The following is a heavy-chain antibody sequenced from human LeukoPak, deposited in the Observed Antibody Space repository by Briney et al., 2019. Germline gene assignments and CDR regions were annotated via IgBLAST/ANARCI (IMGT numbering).Heavy chain of an antibody. D-gene: IGHD3-22*01. J-gene: IGHJ4*02. Sequence: ASVKVSCKSSGYIFLSYGISWVRQAPGQGLDWMGWISAYNGTTKYAQKLQGRVTVTTDTSTSTAYMELRSLRSDDTAVYYCARDVRGIVGMDYFDYWGQGTLVTVSS. CDR2: ISAYNGTT. CDR3: ARDVRGIVGMDYFDY. CDR1: GYIFLSYG. V-gene: IGHV1-18*01.